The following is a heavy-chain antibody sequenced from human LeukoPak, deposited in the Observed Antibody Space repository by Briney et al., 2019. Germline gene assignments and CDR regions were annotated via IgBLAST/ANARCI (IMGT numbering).Heavy chain of an antibody. J-gene: IGHJ4*02. D-gene: IGHD2-15*01. CDR3: ARRYCGSGNCHLAPYYFDY. CDR2: IYPADSDS. CDR1: GSTFTSYL. V-gene: IGHV5-51*01. Sequence: GESLQISCQASGSTFTSYLIAWVRQLTGKGMEWMGIIYPADSDSRYSPSFQGQVTFSADTSITTAYLQWSSLKASDTAIYYCARRYCGSGNCHLAPYYFDYWGQGTLVTVSS.